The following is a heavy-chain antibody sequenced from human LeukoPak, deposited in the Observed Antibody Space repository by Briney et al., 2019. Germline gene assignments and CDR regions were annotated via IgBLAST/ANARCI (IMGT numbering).Heavy chain of an antibody. CDR1: GGSLSGYY. CDR2: ISHSGST. CDR3: ARGGSRIVVVVAARKPHYFDY. J-gene: IGHJ4*02. V-gene: IGHV4-34*01. D-gene: IGHD2-15*01. Sequence: SETLSLTCAVYGGSLSGYYWSWIRQPSGKGLEWIGEISHSGSTNYNPSLKSRVTISVDTSKNQFSLKLSSVTAADTAVYYCARGGSRIVVVVAARKPHYFDYWGQGTLVTVSS.